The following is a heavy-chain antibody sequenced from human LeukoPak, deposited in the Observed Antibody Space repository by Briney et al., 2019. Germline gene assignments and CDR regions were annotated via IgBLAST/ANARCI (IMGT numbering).Heavy chain of an antibody. V-gene: IGHV3-30*03. Sequence: GGSLRLSCAASGFTFSSYGMHWVRQAPGKGLEWVAVISYDGSNKYYADSVKGRFTISRDNSKNTLYLQMSSLRSEDTAVYYCARVAPGLRDAFDIWGQGTMVTVSS. CDR2: ISYDGSNK. CDR1: GFTFSSYG. D-gene: IGHD4-17*01. CDR3: ARVAPGLRDAFDI. J-gene: IGHJ3*02.